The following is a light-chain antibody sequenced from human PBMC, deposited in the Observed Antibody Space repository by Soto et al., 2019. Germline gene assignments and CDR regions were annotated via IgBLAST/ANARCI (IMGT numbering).Light chain of an antibody. CDR2: GAS. Sequence: DIQMTQTPYSLSASVRDRVTITCRASQSISSYLNWYQQKPGKAPELMIYGASSLQSGVPSRFSGSGSGTDFTLTISSLEPEDFATYYCQQSYSTPISFGQGTRLEIK. CDR1: QSISSY. J-gene: IGKJ5*01. V-gene: IGKV1-39*01. CDR3: QQSYSTPIS.